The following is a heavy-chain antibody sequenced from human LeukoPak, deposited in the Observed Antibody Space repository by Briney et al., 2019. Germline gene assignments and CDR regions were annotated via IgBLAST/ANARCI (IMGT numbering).Heavy chain of an antibody. CDR1: GFTFSSYG. CDR3: ARVGWWDGMDV. J-gene: IGHJ6*02. Sequence: GGSLRLSCAASGFTFSSYGINWVRQAPGKGLVWVSSISSSSSYIYYADSVKGRFTISRDNAKNSLYLQMNSLRAEDTAVYYCARVGWWDGMDVWGQGTTVTVSS. D-gene: IGHD2-15*01. V-gene: IGHV3-21*01. CDR2: ISSSSSYI.